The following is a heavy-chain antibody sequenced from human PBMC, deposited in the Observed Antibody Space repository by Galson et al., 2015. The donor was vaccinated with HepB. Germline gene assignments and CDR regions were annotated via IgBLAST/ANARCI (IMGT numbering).Heavy chain of an antibody. CDR1: GFTVSSNY. V-gene: IGHV3-53*01. Sequence: SLRLSCAASGFTVSSNYMSWVRQAPGKGLQWVSVIYSGGSTYYADSVKGRFTISRDNSKNTLYLQMNSLRVEDTAVYSCARGFPNCSGGSSYGIYSDYSGQGTLGTASP. J-gene: IGHJ4*02. CDR3: ARGFPNCSGGSSYGIYSDY. CDR2: IYSGGST. D-gene: IGHD2-15*01.